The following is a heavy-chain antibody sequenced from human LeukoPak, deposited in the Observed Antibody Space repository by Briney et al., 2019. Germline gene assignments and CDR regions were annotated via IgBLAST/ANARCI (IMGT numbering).Heavy chain of an antibody. D-gene: IGHD2-15*01. CDR2: ISAYNGNT. CDR3: AREVALNVPFDY. CDR1: GYTFTCYG. J-gene: IGHJ4*02. Sequence: ASVKVSCKASGYTFTCYGISWVRQAPGQGLEWMGWISAYNGNTNYAQKLQGRVTMTTDTSTSTAYMELRSLRSDDTAVYYCAREVALNVPFDYWGQGTLVTVSS. V-gene: IGHV1-18*01.